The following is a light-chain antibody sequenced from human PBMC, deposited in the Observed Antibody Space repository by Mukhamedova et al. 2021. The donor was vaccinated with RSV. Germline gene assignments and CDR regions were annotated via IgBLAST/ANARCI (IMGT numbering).Light chain of an antibody. CDR2: FDN. V-gene: IGLV1-36*01. CDR3: VAWDDNLSGPI. CDR1: SSNIGTHA. J-gene: IGLJ2*01. Sequence: SCSGSSSNIGTHAVNWYQQLPGKAHKLLFYFDNLMSSGVSERFSASKSGTSASLAISGLKSEDEADYYCVAWDDNLSGPIFGGGT.